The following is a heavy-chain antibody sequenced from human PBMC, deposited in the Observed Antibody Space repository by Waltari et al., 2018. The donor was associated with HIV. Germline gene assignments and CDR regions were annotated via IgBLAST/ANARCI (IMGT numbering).Heavy chain of an antibody. J-gene: IGHJ4*02. Sequence: QVQLQESGPGLVKPSETLSLTCDVSGGSISNTNWWNWVRQPPGKGLEWFGEIDGRGDTSYNPSLKSRVTMSVDTSKNQFSLKLNSLTAADTAIYYCAGTYTYGVVFEYWGQGTLVTVSS. CDR2: IDGRGDT. CDR3: AGTYTYGVVFEY. CDR1: GGSISNTNW. V-gene: IGHV4-4*02. D-gene: IGHD2-8*01.